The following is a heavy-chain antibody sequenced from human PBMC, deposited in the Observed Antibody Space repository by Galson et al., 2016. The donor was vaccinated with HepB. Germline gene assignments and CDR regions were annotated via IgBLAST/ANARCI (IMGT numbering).Heavy chain of an antibody. CDR3: ASLITLGGADAFYI. J-gene: IGHJ3*02. V-gene: IGHV4-31*03. CDR2: VFYTGST. D-gene: IGHD3-16*01. Sequence: TLSLTCTVSGGSIATVGNYWSWIRQHPGKGLEWLGYVFYTGSTDYNPSLKSRVIISVDTSKNQFSLKLSSVTAADTAVYFCASLITLGGADAFYIWGQGTMATVSS. CDR1: GGSIATVGNY.